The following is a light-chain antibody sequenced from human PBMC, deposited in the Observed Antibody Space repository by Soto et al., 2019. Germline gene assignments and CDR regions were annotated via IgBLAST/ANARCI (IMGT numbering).Light chain of an antibody. Sequence: EIVLTQSPATLSLSPGERATLSCRASQSVSSYLAWYQQKPRQGPRLLLYDASNRTTGIPPRFSGRGSGTDFPLTISSLEPEDVAVYYCQQRNNWQSFGQGTILEIK. CDR1: QSVSSY. J-gene: IGKJ2*03. CDR2: DAS. CDR3: QQRNNWQS. V-gene: IGKV3-11*01.